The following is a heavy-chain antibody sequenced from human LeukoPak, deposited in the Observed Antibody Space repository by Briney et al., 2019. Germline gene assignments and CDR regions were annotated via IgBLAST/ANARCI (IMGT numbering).Heavy chain of an antibody. CDR1: GGSISSSSYY. Sequence: SETLSLTCTVSGGSISSSSYYWGWIRQPPGKGLEWIGRIYTSGSTNYYPSLKSRVTMSVDTSKNQFSLKLSSVTAADTAVYYCARVGNWFDPWGQGTLVTVSS. CDR2: IYTSGST. V-gene: IGHV4-61*05. J-gene: IGHJ5*02. CDR3: ARVGNWFDP. D-gene: IGHD3-10*01.